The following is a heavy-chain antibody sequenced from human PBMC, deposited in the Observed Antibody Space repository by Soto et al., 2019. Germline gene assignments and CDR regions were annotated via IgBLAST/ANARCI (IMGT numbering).Heavy chain of an antibody. V-gene: IGHV3-21*01. CDR1: GFSFSSYS. CDR3: ASDIVLVVAHSH. D-gene: IGHD2-15*01. Sequence: EVQLVESGGGLVKPGGSLRLSCAASGFSFSSYSMNWVRQAPLKGLEWVSSIDSSSSYIYYADSVKGRFTISRDNAKNSLYLQMNSLRAEDTATYYCASDIVLVVAHSHWGQGTLVTVSS. J-gene: IGHJ4*02. CDR2: IDSSSSYI.